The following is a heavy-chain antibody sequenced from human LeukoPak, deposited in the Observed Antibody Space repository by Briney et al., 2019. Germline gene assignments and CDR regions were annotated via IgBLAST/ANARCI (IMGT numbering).Heavy chain of an antibody. D-gene: IGHD3-10*01. CDR1: GFGFSYYR. V-gene: IGHV3-7*01. J-gene: IGHJ4*02. CDR3: ATRRWFGEVAGSAFED. Sequence: GGSLRLSCLGPGFGFSYYRMTWLPQAPGEGLEWVANKKEDSSVLYYVDSVKGRFTISRDNAKNSVYLQMNSLRVEDTALYYCATRRWFGEVAGSAFEDWGQGTLVTVSS. CDR2: KKEDSSVL.